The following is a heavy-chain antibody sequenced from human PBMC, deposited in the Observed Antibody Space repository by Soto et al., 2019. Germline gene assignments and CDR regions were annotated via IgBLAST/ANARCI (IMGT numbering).Heavy chain of an antibody. CDR3: ARYEETEYFQH. D-gene: IGHD3-3*01. CDR2: IYYSGST. J-gene: IGHJ1*01. V-gene: IGHV4-59*01. Sequence: SETLSLTCTVSGGSINSYYWSWIRQPPGKGLEWIGYIYYSGSTNYNPSLKSRVTISVDTSKNQFSLKLSSVTAADTAVYYCARYEETEYFQHWGQGTLVTVSS. CDR1: GGSINSYY.